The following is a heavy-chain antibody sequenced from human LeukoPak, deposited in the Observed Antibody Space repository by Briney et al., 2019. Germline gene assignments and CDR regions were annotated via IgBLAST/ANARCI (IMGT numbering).Heavy chain of an antibody. Sequence: TSSETLSLTCTVSGGSISSSSYYWGWIRQPPGKGLEWIGSIYYSGSTYYNPSLKSRVTISVDTSKNQFSLKLSSVTAADTAVYYCARGRYYFDYWGQGTLVTVSS. CDR2: IYYSGST. J-gene: IGHJ4*02. V-gene: IGHV4-39*07. CDR1: GGSISSSSYY. CDR3: ARGRYYFDY.